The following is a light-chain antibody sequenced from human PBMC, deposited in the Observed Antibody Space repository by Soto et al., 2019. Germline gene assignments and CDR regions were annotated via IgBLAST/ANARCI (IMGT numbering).Light chain of an antibody. V-gene: IGKV3-15*01. J-gene: IGKJ1*01. CDR2: DAS. CDR3: QQYNNWPPWT. Sequence: EIVMTQSPATLSVSPGERATLSCRASQSVTSNFAWYQQKPGQAPRLLIYDASTRATGIPARFSGSGSGTEFTRTISSLQSEDFAVYYCQQYNNWPPWTFGRGTKVEIK. CDR1: QSVTSN.